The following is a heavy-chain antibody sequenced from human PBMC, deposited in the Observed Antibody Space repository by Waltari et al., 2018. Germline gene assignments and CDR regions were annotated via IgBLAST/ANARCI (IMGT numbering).Heavy chain of an antibody. CDR3: VRLAQRTYRSPVPGRHYYYGMDV. Sequence: EEQLLESGGGLVQPGDSLRLSCAASGFRFSNYWMNWVRQAPGKGLVWVARFSNEESSLTYADAVKGRFTISRDNAKNTLYLQMKRLRAEDTAVYYCVRLAQRTYRSPVPGRHYYYGMDVWGQGTTVTVSS. J-gene: IGHJ6*02. D-gene: IGHD3-10*01. V-gene: IGHV3-74*03. CDR1: GFRFSNYW. CDR2: FSNEESSL.